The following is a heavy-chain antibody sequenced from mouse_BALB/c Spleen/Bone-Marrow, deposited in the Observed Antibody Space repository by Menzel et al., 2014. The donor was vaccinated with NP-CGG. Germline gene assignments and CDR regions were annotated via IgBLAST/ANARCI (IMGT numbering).Heavy chain of an antibody. D-gene: IGHD2-14*01. CDR3: ARGNYRSEGFCFAS. CDR1: GYSFTSYV. CDR2: VNPYNDGT. Sequence: VHVKQSGPELVKPGASVKMSCKASGYSFTSYVIQWVKQKPGQGLEWIGYVNPYNDGTNYNEKFKGKATLTSDKSSSTAYRELRSLTSGDSAFYYCARGNYRSEGFCFASGAQGTLFPASP. V-gene: IGHV1-14*01. J-gene: IGHJ3*01.